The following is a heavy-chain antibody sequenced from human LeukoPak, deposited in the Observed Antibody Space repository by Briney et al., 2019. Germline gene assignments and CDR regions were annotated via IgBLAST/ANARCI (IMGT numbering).Heavy chain of an antibody. V-gene: IGHV3-7*01. D-gene: IGHD3-10*01. CDR3: ARVLLWFGEKGPGDY. Sequence: GGSLRLSCVASGFTFSRYWMSWVRQAPGKGLEWVANINQDGSEKYYVDSVKGRFTISRDNAKNSLYLQMNSLRAEDTAVYYCARVLLWFGEKGPGDYWGQGTLVTVSS. CDR1: GFTFSRYW. CDR2: INQDGSEK. J-gene: IGHJ4*02.